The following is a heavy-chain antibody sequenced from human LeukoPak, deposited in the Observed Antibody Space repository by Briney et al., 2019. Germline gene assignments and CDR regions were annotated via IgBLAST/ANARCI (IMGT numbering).Heavy chain of an antibody. CDR3: ARNYFASGSPMGLDY. J-gene: IGHJ4*02. CDR2: INPNSGGT. Sequence: ASVKVSCKASGYTFTGYYMHWVRQAPGQGLEWMGWINPNSGGTNYAQKLQGRVTMTTDTSTSTAYMELRSLRSDDTAVYYCARNYFASGSPMGLDYWGQGTLVTVSS. CDR1: GYTFTGYY. D-gene: IGHD1-26*01. V-gene: IGHV1-2*02.